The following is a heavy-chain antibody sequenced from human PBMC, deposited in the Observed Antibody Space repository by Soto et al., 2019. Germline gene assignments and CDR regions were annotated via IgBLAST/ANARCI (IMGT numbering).Heavy chain of an antibody. V-gene: IGHV4-59*01. J-gene: IGHJ6*02. CDR2: IYYSGST. D-gene: IGHD6-13*01. CDR1: GGSISSYY. CDR3: ARVIAAASPCGMDP. Sequence: NPSETLSLTCNVSGGSISSYYGGWIRQPPGNGLGWVGCIYYSGSTNYNTSLKSRVTISIDTSKNQVALELSCVTAADTAGYYCARVIAAASPCGMDPWGQGTTVTVSS.